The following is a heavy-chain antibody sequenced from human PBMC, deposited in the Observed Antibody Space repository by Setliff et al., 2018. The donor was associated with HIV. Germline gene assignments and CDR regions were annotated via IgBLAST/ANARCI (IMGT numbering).Heavy chain of an antibody. CDR1: GFIFSRYW. CDR3: TRDGGEY. V-gene: IGHV3-7*03. D-gene: IGHD3-16*01. Sequence: GGSLRLSCEASGFIFSRYWMSWVRQAPGKGLEWVANIKEDGSEKYYVDSVKGRFTVSRDNAANSVYLQMNGLRVDDTALYYCTRDGGEYWGEGTLVTVSS. CDR2: IKEDGSEK. J-gene: IGHJ4*02.